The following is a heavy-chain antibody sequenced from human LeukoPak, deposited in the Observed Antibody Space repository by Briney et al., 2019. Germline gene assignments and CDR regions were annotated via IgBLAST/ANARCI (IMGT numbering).Heavy chain of an antibody. CDR3: TTDLTVWLDHY. Sequence: ASVKVSCKASGYTFTSYGISWVRQAPGQGLEWMGWISAYNGNTNYAQKLQGRVTMTRDMSTSTVYMELSSLRSEDTAVYYCTTDLTVWLDHYWGQGTLVTVSS. CDR2: ISAYNGNT. CDR1: GYTFTSYG. V-gene: IGHV1-18*01. D-gene: IGHD6-19*01. J-gene: IGHJ4*02.